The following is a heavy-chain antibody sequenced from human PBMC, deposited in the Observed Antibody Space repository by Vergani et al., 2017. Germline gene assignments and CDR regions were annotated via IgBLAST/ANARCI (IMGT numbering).Heavy chain of an antibody. CDR2: IIPVLGTE. CDR3: AGGLGGYSSDYYFDF. J-gene: IGHJ4*02. Sequence: QFQLVQSGAEVRKPGSSVKVSCKASGGIFSSYAFSWVRQAPGQGLEWVGGIIPVLGTEKFAQRFQGRLTLTADESASSVYMELTSLRSEDTAVYFCAGGLGGYSSDYYFDFWGQGTLVTVSS. CDR1: GGIFSSYA. V-gene: IGHV1-69*11. D-gene: IGHD5-18*01.